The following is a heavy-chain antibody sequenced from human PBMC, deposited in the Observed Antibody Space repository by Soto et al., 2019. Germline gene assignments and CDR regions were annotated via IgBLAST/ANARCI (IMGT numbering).Heavy chain of an antibody. D-gene: IGHD6-6*01. Sequence: QVQLQESGPGLVKPSETLSLTCTVSGGSVSSGSYYWSWIRQPPGKGLEWIGYIYYSGSTNYNHPLKSRVTISVDTSKNQFSLKLSSVTAADTAVYYCARVVSSSSSGGWFDPWGQGTLVTVSS. J-gene: IGHJ5*02. CDR3: ARVVSSSSSGGWFDP. CDR1: GGSVSSGSYY. CDR2: IYYSGST. V-gene: IGHV4-61*01.